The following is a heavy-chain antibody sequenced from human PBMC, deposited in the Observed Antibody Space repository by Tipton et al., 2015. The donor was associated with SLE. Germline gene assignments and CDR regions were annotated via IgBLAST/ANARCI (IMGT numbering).Heavy chain of an antibody. CDR3: ARGEWLRRAFDI. CDR1: GDSISRSAYY. V-gene: IGHV4-39*07. D-gene: IGHD3-3*01. Sequence: LSCTVSGDSISRSAYYWGWIRQPPGKGLEWIGSIYHSGSTYYNPSLKSRVTISVDTSKNQFSLKLSSVTAADTAVYYCARGEWLRRAFDIWGQGTMVTVSS. CDR2: IYHSGST. J-gene: IGHJ3*02.